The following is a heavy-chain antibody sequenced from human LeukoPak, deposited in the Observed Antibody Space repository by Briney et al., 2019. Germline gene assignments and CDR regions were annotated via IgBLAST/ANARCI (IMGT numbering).Heavy chain of an antibody. Sequence: GGSLRLSCAASGFTFSSYAMHWVRQAPGKGLEWVAVISYDGSNKYYADSVKGRFTISRDNSKNTLYLQMNSLRAEDTAVYYCARTGWQLDRTGFFDYWGQGTLVTVSS. CDR2: ISYDGSNK. CDR1: GFTFSSYA. V-gene: IGHV3-30*04. D-gene: IGHD6-6*01. CDR3: ARTGWQLDRTGFFDY. J-gene: IGHJ4*02.